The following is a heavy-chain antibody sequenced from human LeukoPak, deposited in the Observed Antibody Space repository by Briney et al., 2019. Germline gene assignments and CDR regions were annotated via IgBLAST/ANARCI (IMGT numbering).Heavy chain of an antibody. CDR3: AKAIAAAGLDY. CDR1: GFTFSSYG. V-gene: IGHV3-30*18. J-gene: IGHJ4*02. Sequence: PGRSLRPSCAASGFTFSSYGMHCVRQAPGKGLEWVAVISYDGSNKYYADSVKGQFTISRDNSKNTLYLQMNSLRAEDTAVYYCAKAIAAAGLDYWGQGTLVTVSS. CDR2: ISYDGSNK. D-gene: IGHD6-13*01.